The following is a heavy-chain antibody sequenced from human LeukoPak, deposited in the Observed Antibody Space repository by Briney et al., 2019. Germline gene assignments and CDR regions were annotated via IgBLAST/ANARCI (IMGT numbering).Heavy chain of an antibody. J-gene: IGHJ4*02. CDR2: IIPILGIA. CDR3: ARDGPVVPAAYFDY. Sequence: GSSMKVSCKASGGTFSSYAISWVRQAPGQGLEWMGRIIPILGIANYAQKFQGRVTITADKSTSTAYMELSSLRSEDTAVYYCARDGPVVPAAYFDYWGQGTLVTVSS. V-gene: IGHV1-69*04. CDR1: GGTFSSYA. D-gene: IGHD2-2*01.